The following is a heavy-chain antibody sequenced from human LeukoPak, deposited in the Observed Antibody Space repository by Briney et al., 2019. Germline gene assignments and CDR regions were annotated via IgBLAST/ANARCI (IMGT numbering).Heavy chain of an antibody. D-gene: IGHD5-12*01. CDR1: GGSISSYY. V-gene: IGHV4-4*07. CDR2: IYTSGST. CDR3: ARENIVATFWAFDY. J-gene: IGHJ4*02. Sequence: SETLSLTCTVSGGSISSYYWSWIRQPAGKGLEWIGRIYTSGSTNYNPSLESRVTMSVDTSKNQFSLKLSSVTAADTAVYYCARENIVATFWAFDYWGQETLVTVSS.